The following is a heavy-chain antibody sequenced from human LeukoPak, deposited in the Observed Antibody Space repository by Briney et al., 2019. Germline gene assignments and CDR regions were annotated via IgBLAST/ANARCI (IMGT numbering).Heavy chain of an antibody. CDR1: GFTFSSYG. CDR2: IWYDGGNK. D-gene: IGHD6-13*01. CDR3: ARFSRAAGHYYYYGMDV. V-gene: IGHV3-33*01. J-gene: IGHJ6*02. Sequence: GGSLRLSCAASGFTFSSYGMHWVRQAPGKGLEWVAVIWYDGGNKYYADSVKGRFTISRDNSKNTLYLQMNSLRAEDTAVYYCARFSRAAGHYYYYGMDVWGQGTTVTVSS.